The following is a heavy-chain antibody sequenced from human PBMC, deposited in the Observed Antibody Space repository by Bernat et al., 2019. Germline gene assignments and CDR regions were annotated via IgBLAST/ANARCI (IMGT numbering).Heavy chain of an antibody. CDR3: ARQYYSASSGNSFDN. Sequence: EVQRGQSGAEVIQPGESLKISCKGSGYTFTNYRIAWVRQMPGKGLEWMGIINPADSEIGYSPSFQGQVTISADTSIRTAYLQWRSLTASDTAMYYCARQYYSASSGNSFDNWGQGTQVTVSS. CDR2: INPADSEI. V-gene: IGHV5-51*01. J-gene: IGHJ4*02. CDR1: GYTFTNYR. D-gene: IGHD3-22*01.